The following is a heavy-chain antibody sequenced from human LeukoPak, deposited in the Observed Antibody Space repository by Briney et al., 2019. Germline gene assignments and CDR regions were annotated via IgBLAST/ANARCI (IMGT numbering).Heavy chain of an antibody. CDR1: GLTFRDYT. D-gene: IGHD6-6*01. J-gene: IGHJ5*02. Sequence: GGSLRLSCAASGLTFRDYTMNWVRQSPGKGLQWVSYVSFGSSYISYADSLKGRFTISRDDAKSSVYLEMTSLRAEDTAVYYCARASTEYSVTDGFDTWGPGTLVTVSS. CDR2: VSFGSSYI. V-gene: IGHV3-21*01. CDR3: ARASTEYSVTDGFDT.